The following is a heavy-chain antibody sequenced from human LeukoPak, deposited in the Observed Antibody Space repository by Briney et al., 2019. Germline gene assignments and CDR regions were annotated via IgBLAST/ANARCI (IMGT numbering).Heavy chain of an antibody. CDR1: GYTFTRYG. V-gene: IGHV1-18*01. Sequence: GASVTVSCKASGYTFTRYGISWVRQAPGQGVGRMGWISAYNGNTNYAQKLQGRVTMTTDTSTSTAYMELRSLRSDDTAVYYCARDSSTSCLLDYWGQGTLVTVSS. CDR3: ARDSSTSCLLDY. J-gene: IGHJ4*02. CDR2: ISAYNGNT. D-gene: IGHD2-2*01.